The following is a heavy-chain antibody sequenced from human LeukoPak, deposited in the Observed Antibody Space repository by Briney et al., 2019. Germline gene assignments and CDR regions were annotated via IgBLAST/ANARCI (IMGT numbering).Heavy chain of an antibody. CDR1: GGSISSYY. D-gene: IGHD1-26*01. CDR2: IYYSGST. CDR3: ARVSSGSYWYFDY. V-gene: IGHV4-59*01. J-gene: IGHJ4*02. Sequence: SETLFLTCTVSGGSISSYYWSWIRQPPGKGLEWVGYIYYSGSTNYNPSLKSRVTISVDTSKKQFSLKVSSVTAADTAVYYCARVSSGSYWYFDYWGQGTLVTVSS.